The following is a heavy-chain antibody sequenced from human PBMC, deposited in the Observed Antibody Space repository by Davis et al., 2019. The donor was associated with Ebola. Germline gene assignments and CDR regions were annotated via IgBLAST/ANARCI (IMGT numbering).Heavy chain of an antibody. CDR1: GYTFTSYW. CDR2: IYPDDSDT. Sequence: KVSCKGSGYTFTSYWISWVRQMPGKGLEWMGIIYPDDSDTRYSPSFQGRVTISVDKAISTAYLQWSSLKASDTAMYYCARPRYSTGWYGEYWGQGTLVTVSS. V-gene: IGHV5-51*01. J-gene: IGHJ4*02. CDR3: ARPRYSTGWYGEY. D-gene: IGHD6-19*01.